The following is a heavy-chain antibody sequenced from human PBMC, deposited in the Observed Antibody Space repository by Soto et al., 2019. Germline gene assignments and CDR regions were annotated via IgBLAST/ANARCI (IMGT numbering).Heavy chain of an antibody. V-gene: IGHV3-23*01. J-gene: IGHJ6*02. CDR3: AKVVKYDVLTGYYKGPDYYGMDV. D-gene: IGHD3-9*01. CDR2: ISGSGGST. CDR1: GFTFSIYS. Sequence: QLLESGGGLVQPGGSLRLSCAASGFTFSIYSMKWVRQAPGKGLEWVSLISGSGGSTHYADSVEGRFTISRDNSKNTLYLEMDSLRAEDTAVYYCAKVVKYDVLTGYYKGPDYYGMDVWGQGTTVTVSS.